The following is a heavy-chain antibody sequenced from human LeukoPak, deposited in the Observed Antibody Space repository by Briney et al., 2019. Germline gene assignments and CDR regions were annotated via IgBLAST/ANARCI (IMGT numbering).Heavy chain of an antibody. J-gene: IGHJ6*03. Sequence: PSETLSLTCTVSGGSISSYYWSWIRQPAGKGLEWIGRIYTSGSTDYNPSLKSRVTMLVDTSKNQFSLKLSSVTAADTAVYYCARDAAAAGTPYYYYYMDVWGKGTTVTVSS. CDR1: GGSISSYY. CDR3: ARDAAAAGTPYYYYYMDV. D-gene: IGHD6-13*01. CDR2: IYTSGST. V-gene: IGHV4-4*07.